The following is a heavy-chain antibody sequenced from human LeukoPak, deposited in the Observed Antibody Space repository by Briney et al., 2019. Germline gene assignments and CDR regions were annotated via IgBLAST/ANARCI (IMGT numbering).Heavy chain of an antibody. J-gene: IGHJ3*02. V-gene: IGHV6-1*01. D-gene: IGHD2-15*01. CDR2: TYYRSKWYN. CDR3: ARGAAGAFDI. Sequence: SQTLSLTCAISGYSVSSSTAAWNWIRQSPSRGLEWLGRTYYRSKWYNDYTVSVKSRITVNPDTSKNQFSLQLNSVTPEDTAVYFCARGAAGAFDIWGQGTMVTVSS. CDR1: GYSVSSSTAA.